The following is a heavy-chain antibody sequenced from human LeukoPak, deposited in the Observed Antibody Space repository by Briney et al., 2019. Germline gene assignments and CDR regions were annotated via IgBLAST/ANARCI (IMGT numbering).Heavy chain of an antibody. D-gene: IGHD3-3*01. CDR2: IYYSGST. J-gene: IGHJ3*02. CDR1: GGSISSYY. CDR3: GRDFLDDFWSGYAFDI. V-gene: IGHV4-59*01. Sequence: SETPSLTCTVSGGSISSYYWSWIRQPPGKGLEWIGYIYYSGSTNYNPSLKTRVTISVDTPKNQFSMKMSSVTAADTAVYYCGRDFLDDFWSGYAFDIWGQGTMVTVSS.